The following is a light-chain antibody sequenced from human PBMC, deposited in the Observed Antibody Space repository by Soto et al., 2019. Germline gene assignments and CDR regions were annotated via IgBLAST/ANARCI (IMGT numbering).Light chain of an antibody. V-gene: IGKV3-15*01. J-gene: IGKJ1*01. Sequence: EIVMTPSPATLSVSPGERATLSCRASQSVSSNLAWYQQKPGQAPRVLIYGASARASGIPARFSGSGSGTEFTLTISSLQSEDFAVYYCQQYNNWPPWTFGQGTKVDI. CDR1: QSVSSN. CDR2: GAS. CDR3: QQYNNWPPWT.